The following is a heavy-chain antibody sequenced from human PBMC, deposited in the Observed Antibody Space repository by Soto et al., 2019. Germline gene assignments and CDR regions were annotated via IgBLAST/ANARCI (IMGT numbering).Heavy chain of an antibody. Sequence: QITLKESGATLVKPTQTLTLTCTFSGFSLSTSGVGVGWIRQPPGKALEWLALIYWDDDKRYSPSLKSRLTITKDTSKNHVVLTMTNMDPVDTATYYCAHSLTAYAYFDYWGQGTLVTVSS. V-gene: IGHV2-5*02. J-gene: IGHJ4*02. CDR3: AHSLTAYAYFDY. CDR2: IYWDDDK. D-gene: IGHD3-9*01. CDR1: GFSLSTSGVG.